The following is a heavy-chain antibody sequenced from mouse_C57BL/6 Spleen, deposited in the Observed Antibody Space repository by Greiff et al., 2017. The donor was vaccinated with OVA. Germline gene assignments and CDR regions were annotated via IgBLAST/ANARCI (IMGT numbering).Heavy chain of an antibody. Sequence: QVQLQQPGAELVKPGASVKLSCKASGYTFTSYWMHWVKQRPGQGLEWIGMIHPNSGSTNYNEKFKSKATLTVDKSSSTAYMQLSSLTSADSAVDYGARGDYGSSYDWYFEGWGTGTTVTVSS. V-gene: IGHV1-64*01. CDR3: ARGDYGSSYDWYFEG. CDR1: GYTFTSYW. D-gene: IGHD1-1*01. CDR2: IHPNSGST. J-gene: IGHJ1*03.